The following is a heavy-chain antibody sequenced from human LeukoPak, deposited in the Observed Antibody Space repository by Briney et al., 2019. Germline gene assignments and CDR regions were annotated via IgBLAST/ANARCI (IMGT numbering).Heavy chain of an antibody. CDR3: AREVGATPGRFDP. Sequence: SETLSLXCTVSGGSISSYYWSWMRLPPGKGLESIGYIYYSGSTNYNPSLKSRVTISIDTSKNQFSLKLTSVTAADTAVYYCAREVGATPGRFDPWGQGTLVTVSS. D-gene: IGHD1-26*01. CDR2: IYYSGST. J-gene: IGHJ5*02. V-gene: IGHV4-59*01. CDR1: GGSISSYY.